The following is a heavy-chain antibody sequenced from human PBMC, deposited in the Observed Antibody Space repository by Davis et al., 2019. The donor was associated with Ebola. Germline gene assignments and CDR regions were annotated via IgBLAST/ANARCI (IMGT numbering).Heavy chain of an antibody. CDR3: AREPPRIAAAGTSDY. Sequence: MPSETLSLTCTVSGGSIRAYSWSWIRQPPGKGLEWIGYIYYSGSTNYNPSLKSRVTISVDTSKNQFSLKLSSVTAADTAVYYCAREPPRIAAAGTSDYWGQGTLVTVSS. CDR1: GGSIRAYS. V-gene: IGHV4-59*08. CDR2: IYYSGST. D-gene: IGHD6-13*01. J-gene: IGHJ4*02.